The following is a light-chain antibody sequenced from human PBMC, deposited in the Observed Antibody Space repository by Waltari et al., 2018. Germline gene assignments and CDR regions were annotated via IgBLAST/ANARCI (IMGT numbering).Light chain of an antibody. CDR2: AAS. V-gene: IGKV1-39*01. CDR1: KSISSY. J-gene: IGKJ4*02. Sequence: DIQITKSPFSLTPSVGDRVTITCGTSKSISSYLNCYQQKPGRAPELLIYAASSLQSGLPSRFSGSCAGTDITLTISSLHAEDVASYYCQQSYSTLTFGEGTKVEIK. CDR3: QQSYSTLT.